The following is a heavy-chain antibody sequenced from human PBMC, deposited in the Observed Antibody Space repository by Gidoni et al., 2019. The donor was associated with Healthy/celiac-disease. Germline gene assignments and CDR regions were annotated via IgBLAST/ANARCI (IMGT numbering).Heavy chain of an antibody. CDR3: ARGTVTYYYYGMDV. V-gene: IGHV4-61*02. D-gene: IGHD4-17*01. J-gene: IGHJ6*02. Sequence: QVQLQESGPGLVKPSHTLSLTCTVSGGSISSGSYYWSWIRQPAGKGLEWIGRIYTSGSTNYNPSLKSRVTISVDTSKNQFSLKLSSVTAADTAVYYCARGTVTYYYYGMDVWGQGTTVTVSS. CDR2: IYTSGST. CDR1: GGSISSGSYY.